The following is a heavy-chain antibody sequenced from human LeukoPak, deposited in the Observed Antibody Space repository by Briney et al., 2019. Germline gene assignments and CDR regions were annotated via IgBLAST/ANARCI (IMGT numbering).Heavy chain of an antibody. J-gene: IGHJ4*02. Sequence: SETLSLTCGVYGGSFSGYYWSWIRQPPGKGLEWIGEINHSGTTNYNPSLKSRVTISVDKSMNHFSLKLNSVTAADTAVYYCARAFLVGYSPEEYFFDYWGQGTLVTVSS. V-gene: IGHV4-34*01. CDR1: GGSFSGYY. D-gene: IGHD2-15*01. CDR2: INHSGTT. CDR3: ARAFLVGYSPEEYFFDY.